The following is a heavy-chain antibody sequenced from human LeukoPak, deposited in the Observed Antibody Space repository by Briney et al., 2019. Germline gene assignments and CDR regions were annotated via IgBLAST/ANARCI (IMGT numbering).Heavy chain of an antibody. CDR2: ISYDGSKE. CDR1: RFTFSTYG. J-gene: IGHJ6*02. D-gene: IGHD4-17*01. V-gene: IGHV3-30*18. Sequence: PGRSLRLSCAASRFTFSTYGMHWVRQAPGKGLEWVALISYDGSKEIYADSVMGRFTISRDDSNNTLYLQMNSLRAEDTAVYYCAKARGNYGNYYYSMDVWGQGTTVTVSS. CDR3: AKARGNYGNYYYSMDV.